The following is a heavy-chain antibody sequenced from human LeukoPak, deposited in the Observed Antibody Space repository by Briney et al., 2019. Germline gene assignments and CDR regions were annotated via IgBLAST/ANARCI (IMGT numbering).Heavy chain of an antibody. CDR1: GFTFSSYA. CDR2: ISGSGGST. CDR3: AKGQGYSYGEGVFDY. J-gene: IGHJ4*02. D-gene: IGHD5-18*01. V-gene: IGHV3-23*01. Sequence: GGSLRFSFAASGFTFSSYAKSWVRQAPGKGLEWVSAISGSGGSTYYADSVKGRFTISRDNSKNTLYLQMNSLRAEDTAVYYCAKGQGYSYGEGVFDYWGQGTLVTVSS.